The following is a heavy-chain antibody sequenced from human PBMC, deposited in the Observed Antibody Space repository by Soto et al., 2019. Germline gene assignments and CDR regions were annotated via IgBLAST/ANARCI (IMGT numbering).Heavy chain of an antibody. Sequence: GGSLRLSCAASGFTFSSYAMSWVRQAPGKGLEWVSAISGSGGSTYYADSVKGRFTISRDNSKNTLYLQMNSLRAEDTAVYYCAKSPPGLWFGPYYFDYWGQGTLVTVSS. V-gene: IGHV3-23*01. D-gene: IGHD3-10*01. J-gene: IGHJ4*02. CDR3: AKSPPGLWFGPYYFDY. CDR2: ISGSGGST. CDR1: GFTFSSYA.